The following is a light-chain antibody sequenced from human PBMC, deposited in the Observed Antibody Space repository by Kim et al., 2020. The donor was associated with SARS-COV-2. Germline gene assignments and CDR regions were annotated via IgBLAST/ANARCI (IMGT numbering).Light chain of an antibody. J-gene: IGLJ2*01. CDR1: SGHSSYA. Sequence: QLVLTQSPSASASPGASVKLTCTLSSGHSSYAIAWHQQQPEKGPRFLKKVNSAGSHTKGDGIPDRFSGSSSGAERYLTISSLQSEDEADYYCQTWGTGTVVFGGGTQLTVL. V-gene: IGLV4-69*01. CDR3: QTWGTGTVV. CDR2: VNSAGSH.